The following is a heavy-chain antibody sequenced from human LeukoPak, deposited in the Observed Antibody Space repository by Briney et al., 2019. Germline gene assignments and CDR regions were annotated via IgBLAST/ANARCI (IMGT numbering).Heavy chain of an antibody. J-gene: IGHJ3*02. V-gene: IGHV1-46*01. CDR2: INPSGGST. Sequence: ASVKVSCKASGYTFTSYYMHWVRQAPGQGLEWMGIINPSGGSTSYAQKFQGRVTMTRDMSTSTVYMELGSLRSEDTAVYYCASASESIAARRVAFDIWGQGTMVTVSS. D-gene: IGHD6-6*01. CDR3: ASASESIAARRVAFDI. CDR1: GYTFTSYY.